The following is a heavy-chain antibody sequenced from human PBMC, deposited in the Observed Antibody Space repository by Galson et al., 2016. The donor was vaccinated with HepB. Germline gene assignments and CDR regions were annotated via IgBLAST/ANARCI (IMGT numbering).Heavy chain of an antibody. Sequence: SETLSLTCTVSGASISSSSYFWGWIRQPPGKGLEWIGTIYYSGSTYYNPSLKSRVTISVDTSRNQFSLKLSSVTAADTAVYYCVRQVTLGRGVLRGVYFDYWGQGTLVTVSS. CDR1: GASISSSSYF. J-gene: IGHJ4*02. CDR3: VRQVTLGRGVLRGVYFDY. V-gene: IGHV4-39*01. CDR2: IYYSGST. D-gene: IGHD3-10*01.